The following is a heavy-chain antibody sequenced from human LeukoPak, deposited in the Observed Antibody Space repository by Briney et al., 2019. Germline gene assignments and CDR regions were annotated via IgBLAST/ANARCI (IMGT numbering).Heavy chain of an antibody. D-gene: IGHD6-13*01. CDR2: ISGSGGST. CDR3: AKAMGGLYSSSDEGSFDI. CDR1: GFTFSSYA. J-gene: IGHJ3*02. Sequence: PGGSLRLSCAASGFTFSSYAMSWVRQAPGKGLEWVSAISGSGGSTYYADSVKGRFTISRDNSKNTLYLQMNSLRAEDTAVYYCAKAMGGLYSSSDEGSFDIWGQGTMVTVSS. V-gene: IGHV3-23*01.